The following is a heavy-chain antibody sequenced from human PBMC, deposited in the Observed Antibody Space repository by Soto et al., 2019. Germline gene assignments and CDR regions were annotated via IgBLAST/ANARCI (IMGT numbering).Heavy chain of an antibody. D-gene: IGHD3-16*01. CDR2: ISGSGGST. V-gene: IGHV3-23*01. Sequence: SLRLSCAASGFTFSSYAMSWVRQAPGKGLEWVSAISGSGGSTYYADSVKGRFTISRDNSKNTLYLQMNSLRAEDTAVYYCAKVIKEELGIRDYYMDVWGKGTTVTVSS. J-gene: IGHJ6*03. CDR3: AKVIKEELGIRDYYMDV. CDR1: GFTFSSYA.